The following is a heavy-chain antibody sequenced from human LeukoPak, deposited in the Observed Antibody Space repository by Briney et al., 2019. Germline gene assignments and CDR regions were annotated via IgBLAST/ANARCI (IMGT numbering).Heavy chain of an antibody. Sequence: PSETLSLTCTVSGGSISSSSYYWGWIRQPPGKGLVWIGSIYYSGSTYYNPSLKSRVTISVDTSKNQFSLKLSSVTAADTAVYYCVREPGWYYYYLDVWGKGTTVTVSS. CDR3: VREPGWYYYYLDV. CDR2: IYYSGST. CDR1: GGSISSSSYY. D-gene: IGHD2-15*01. V-gene: IGHV4-39*07. J-gene: IGHJ6*03.